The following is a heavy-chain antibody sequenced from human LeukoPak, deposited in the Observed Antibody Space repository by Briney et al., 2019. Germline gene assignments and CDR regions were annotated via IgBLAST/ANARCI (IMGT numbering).Heavy chain of an antibody. CDR1: GGSFSGYY. V-gene: IGHV4-34*01. J-gene: IGHJ4*02. CDR2: INNRGST. CDR3: VRDIAAAGGFDY. D-gene: IGHD6-13*01. Sequence: PSETLSLTCGVYGGSFSGYYWSWIRQPPGKGLEWMGEINNRGSTNYNPSLKSRVTISVDTSKNQISLKLRSVTAADTAVYYCVRDIAAAGGFDYWGRGTLVTVSS.